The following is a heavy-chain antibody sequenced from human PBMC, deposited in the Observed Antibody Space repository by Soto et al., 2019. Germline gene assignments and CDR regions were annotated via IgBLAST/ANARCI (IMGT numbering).Heavy chain of an antibody. J-gene: IGHJ6*02. CDR3: ARGEGFLEIPYYYYGMDV. CDR1: GYTFTSYG. Sequence: ASVKVSCKASGYTFTSYGISWVRQAPGQGLEWMGWISAYNGNTNYAQKLQGRVTMTADTSTSTAYMELRSLRSDDTAVYYCARGEGFLEIPYYYYGMDVWGQGPTVTVYS. V-gene: IGHV1-18*04. CDR2: ISAYNGNT. D-gene: IGHD3-3*01.